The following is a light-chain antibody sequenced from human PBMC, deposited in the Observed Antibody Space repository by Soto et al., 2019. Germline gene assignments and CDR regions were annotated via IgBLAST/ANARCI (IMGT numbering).Light chain of an antibody. V-gene: IGKV4-1*01. CDR3: QQYYSSLVT. Sequence: DIVMTQSPDSLAVSLGDRATINCKSSQSVLYSSNTKNYLAWYQQKPGQPPKLLIYWASTRESGVPARFSGSGSGTDFTLTISSLQAEDVAVYYCQQYYSSLVTFGGGTKVEIK. CDR2: WAS. CDR1: QSVLYSSNTKNY. J-gene: IGKJ4*01.